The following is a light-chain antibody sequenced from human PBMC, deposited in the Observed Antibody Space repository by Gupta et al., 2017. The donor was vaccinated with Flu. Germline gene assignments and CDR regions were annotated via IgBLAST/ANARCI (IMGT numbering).Light chain of an antibody. CDR3: ATWDDSLGDFV. CDR2: TNY. J-gene: IGLJ1*01. Sequence: SXLTXPPSASXSPGQRVTMXXSGSSSNIGSYRGHWDQQLPGAAPKLLIHTNYQRPSGVPDRFSGYKSGTSASLAISGRQSDDEADYYCATWDDSLGDFVFGTGTKVTVL. CDR1: SSNIGSYR. V-gene: IGLV1-44*01.